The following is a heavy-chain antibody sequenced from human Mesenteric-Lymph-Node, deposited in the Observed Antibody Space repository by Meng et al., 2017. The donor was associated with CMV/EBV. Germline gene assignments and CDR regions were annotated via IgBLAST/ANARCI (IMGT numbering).Heavy chain of an antibody. J-gene: IGHJ2*01. CDR3: ARDLSGRLRFLEWLGYFDL. CDR1: GFTFSSYA. Sequence: GESLKISCAASGFTFSSYAMSWVRQAPGKGLEWVSSISSSSSYIYYADSVKGRFTISRDNAKNSLYLQMNSLRAEDTAVYYCARDLSGRLRFLEWLGYFDLWGRGTLVTVSS. CDR2: ISSSSSYI. V-gene: IGHV3-21*01. D-gene: IGHD3-3*01.